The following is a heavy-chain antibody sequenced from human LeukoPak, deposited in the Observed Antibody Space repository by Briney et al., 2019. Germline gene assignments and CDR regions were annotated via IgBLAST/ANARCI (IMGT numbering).Heavy chain of an antibody. D-gene: IGHD4-17*01. V-gene: IGHV3-33*01. CDR1: GFTFSSYG. CDR3: ARDGGHDYEFDY. Sequence: SGGSLRLSCAASGFTFSSYGMHWVRQAPGKRLEWVAVIWYDGSNKYYADSVKGRFTISRDNSKNTLYLQMNSLRAEDTAVYYCARDGGHDYEFDYWGQGTLVTVSS. CDR2: IWYDGSNK. J-gene: IGHJ4*02.